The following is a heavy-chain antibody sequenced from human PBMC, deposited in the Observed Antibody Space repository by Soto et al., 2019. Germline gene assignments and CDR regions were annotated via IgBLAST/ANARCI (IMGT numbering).Heavy chain of an antibody. J-gene: IGHJ4*02. CDR2: ISGNEITT. V-gene: IGHV3-23*01. Sequence: EVQLLESGGGLVQPGGSLRLSCAASGFTFSTYAMNWVRQAPGKGLEWVSSISGNEITTYYADSVKGRFAISRDNSKNTLYLQMPTLIAEDTAVYYCAKDSHSTVPTVGDYWGQGTLVTVSS. CDR3: AKDSHSTVPTVGDY. D-gene: IGHD4-17*01. CDR1: GFTFSTYA.